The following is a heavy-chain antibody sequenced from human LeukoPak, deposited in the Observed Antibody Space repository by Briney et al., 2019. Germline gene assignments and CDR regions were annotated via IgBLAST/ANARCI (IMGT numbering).Heavy chain of an antibody. CDR2: IYYSGST. V-gene: IGHV4-61*08. CDR1: GGSVSSGAYY. Sequence: PSETLSLTCTVSGGSVSSGAYYWSWIRQPPGKALEWIGYIYYSGSTNYNPSLKSRVTISIDTSKNQFSLKLNSVTPADTAVYYCARDSAYSSSWYDYWGQGTLVTVSP. J-gene: IGHJ4*02. D-gene: IGHD6-13*01. CDR3: ARDSAYSSSWYDY.